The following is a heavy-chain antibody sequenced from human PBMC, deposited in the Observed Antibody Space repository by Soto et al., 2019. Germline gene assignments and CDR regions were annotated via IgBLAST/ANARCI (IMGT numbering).Heavy chain of an antibody. D-gene: IGHD5-12*01. Sequence: ASVKVSCKASGGTFSSYAISWVRQAPGQGLEWMGGIIPIFGTANYAQKFQGRVTITADESTSTAYMELSSLRSEDTAVYYCAREPLGAMATHPQDYWGQGTLVTVSS. J-gene: IGHJ4*02. CDR1: GGTFSSYA. CDR2: IIPIFGTA. CDR3: AREPLGAMATHPQDY. V-gene: IGHV1-69*13.